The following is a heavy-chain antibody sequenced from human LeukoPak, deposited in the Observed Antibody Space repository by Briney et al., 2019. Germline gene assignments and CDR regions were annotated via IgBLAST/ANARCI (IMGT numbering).Heavy chain of an antibody. CDR2: IKGDGTST. CDR1: GFTFNNYG. J-gene: IGHJ5*02. V-gene: IGHV3-74*01. CDR3: ASDQEREYSGYDPFDR. Sequence: GGSLRLSCAASGFTFNNYGMHWVRQAPGKGLVWVSGIKGDGTSTTYEDSVKGRFTISRDNAMNTLYLQMNSLRAEDTAVYYCASDQEREYSGYDPFDRWGQGTLVTVSA. D-gene: IGHD5-12*01.